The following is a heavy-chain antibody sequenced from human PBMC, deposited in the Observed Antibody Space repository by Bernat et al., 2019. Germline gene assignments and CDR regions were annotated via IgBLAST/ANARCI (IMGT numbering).Heavy chain of an antibody. Sequence: QLQLQESGPGLVKPSETLSLTCTVSGGSISSSSYYWGWIRQPPGKGLEWIGSIYYSGSTYYNPSLKSRVTISVDTSKNQFSLKLSSVTAEDTAVYYCARQARVVVINDAFDIWGQGTMVTVSS. CDR2: IYYSGST. CDR3: ARQARVVVINDAFDI. J-gene: IGHJ3*02. D-gene: IGHD3-22*01. CDR1: GGSISSSSYY. V-gene: IGHV4-39*01.